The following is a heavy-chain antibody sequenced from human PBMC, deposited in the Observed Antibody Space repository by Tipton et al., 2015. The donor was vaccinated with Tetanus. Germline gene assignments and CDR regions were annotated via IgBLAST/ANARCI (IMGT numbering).Heavy chain of an antibody. CDR3: ARLVRQWLVPEDF. J-gene: IGHJ4*02. D-gene: IGHD6-19*01. CDR2: NGGYNGDT. V-gene: IGHV1-18*01. Sequence: QVQLVQSGAEVKKPGASVKVSCKASGYTFTSYGINWVRQAPGQGLEWMGWNGGYNGDTNYGQKFQGRVTMTTDTSTNTAYMELRSLRSDDTAVYYCARLVRQWLVPEDFWGQGTLVTVSS. CDR1: GYTFTSYG.